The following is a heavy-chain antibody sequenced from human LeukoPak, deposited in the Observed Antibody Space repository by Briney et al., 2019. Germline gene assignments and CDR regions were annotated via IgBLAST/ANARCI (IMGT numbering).Heavy chain of an antibody. CDR1: GFTFSSYS. CDR2: ISSSSTYI. CDR3: ARVGKGNWNDVDY. J-gene: IGHJ4*02. V-gene: IGHV3-21*01. Sequence: PGGSLRLSCAASGFTFSSYSMNWVRQAPGKGLEWVSSISSSSTYIFYADSVRGRFTISRDNAKNSLYLQMNSLRAEDTAVYYCARVGKGNWNDVDYWGQGTLVTVSS. D-gene: IGHD1-20*01.